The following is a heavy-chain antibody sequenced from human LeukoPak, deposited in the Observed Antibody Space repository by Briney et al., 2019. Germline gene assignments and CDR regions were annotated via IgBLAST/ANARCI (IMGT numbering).Heavy chain of an antibody. CDR2: IYYSGST. J-gene: IGHJ4*02. V-gene: IGHV4-59*01. Sequence: PSETRSLTWTVSGGSISRYCWSWIRQHPGKGLEWIGYIYYSGSTNYNPSLKSRVTISVDTSKNQFSLKLSSVTAADTAVYYCARVGQWLPRGYFDYWGQGTLVTVSS. CDR3: ARVGQWLPRGYFDY. CDR1: GGSISRYC. D-gene: IGHD6-19*01.